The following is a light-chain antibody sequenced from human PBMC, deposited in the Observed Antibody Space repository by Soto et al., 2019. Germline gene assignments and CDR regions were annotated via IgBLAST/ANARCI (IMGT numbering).Light chain of an antibody. CDR1: SSNIGSNY. CDR3: AAWDDSLSGWV. CDR2: RNN. V-gene: IGLV1-47*01. J-gene: IGLJ3*02. Sequence: QLVLTQPPSASGTPGQRVTISCSGSSSNIGSNYVYWYQQLPGTAPKLLIYRNNQRPSGVPDRFSGSKSGTSASLAISGLRSEVEADYYCAAWDDSLSGWVFGGGTKLTVL.